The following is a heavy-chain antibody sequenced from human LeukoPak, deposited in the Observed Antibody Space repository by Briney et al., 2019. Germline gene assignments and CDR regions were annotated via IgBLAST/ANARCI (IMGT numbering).Heavy chain of an antibody. CDR2: ISYDGSNK. J-gene: IGHJ2*01. CDR1: GFTFSSYA. CDR3: ARDRRPKGWYFDL. Sequence: PGGSLRLSCAASGFTFSSYAMHWVRQAPGKGLEWVAVISYDGSNKYYADSVKGRFTISRDNSKNTLYLQMNSLRAEDTAVYYCARDRRPKGWYFDLWGRGTLVTVSS. V-gene: IGHV3-30*04.